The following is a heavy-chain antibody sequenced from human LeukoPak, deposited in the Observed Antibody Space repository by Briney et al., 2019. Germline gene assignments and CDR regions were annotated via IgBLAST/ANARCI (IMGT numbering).Heavy chain of an antibody. CDR1: GFTFSSYS. CDR3: ARDRAAETRYFDY. J-gene: IGHJ4*02. V-gene: IGHV3-21*01. CDR2: ISSSSSYI. Sequence: SGGPLRLSCAASGFTFSSYSMNWVRQAPGKGLEWVSSISSSSSYIYYADSVKRRFTISRDNAKNSLYLQMNSLRAEDTAVYYCARDRAAETRYFDYWGQGALVTVSS. D-gene: IGHD3-10*01.